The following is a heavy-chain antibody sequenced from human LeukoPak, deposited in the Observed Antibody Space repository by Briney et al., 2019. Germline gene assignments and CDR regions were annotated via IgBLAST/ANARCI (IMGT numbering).Heavy chain of an antibody. CDR2: ISYDGSNK. D-gene: IGHD6-13*01. CDR3: ARDLAAGPYYFDY. CDR1: GFTFSSYA. J-gene: IGHJ4*02. Sequence: TGGSLRLSCAASGFTFSSYAMHWVRQAPGKGLEWVAVISYDGSNKYYADSVRGRFTISRDNSKNTLYLQMNSLRAEDTAVYYCARDLAAGPYYFDYWGQGTLVTVSS. V-gene: IGHV3-30-3*01.